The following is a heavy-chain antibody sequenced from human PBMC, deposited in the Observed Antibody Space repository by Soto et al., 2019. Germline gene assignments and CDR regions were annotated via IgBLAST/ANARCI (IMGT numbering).Heavy chain of an antibody. CDR1: GFTFSSYA. CDR3: AKVVMITFGGVIVRGEYYYYMDV. V-gene: IGHV3-23*01. J-gene: IGHJ6*03. CDR2: ISGSGGST. D-gene: IGHD3-16*02. Sequence: GGSLRLSCAASGFTFSSYAMSWVRQAPGKGLEWVSAISGSGGSTYYADSVKDRFTISRDNSKNTLYLQMNSLRAEDTAVYYCAKVVMITFGGVIVRGEYYYYMDVWGKGTTVTVSS.